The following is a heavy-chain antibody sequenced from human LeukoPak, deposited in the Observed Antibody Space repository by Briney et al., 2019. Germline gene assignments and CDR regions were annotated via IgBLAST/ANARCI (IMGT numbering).Heavy chain of an antibody. D-gene: IGHD3-10*01. V-gene: IGHV4-39*07. CDR1: GGSISSSSYY. Sequence: SETLSLTCTVSGGSISSSSYYWGWIRQPPGKGLEWIGSIYYGGSSYYNPSLKSRVAISVDTSKSQFSLKLSSVTAADTAVYYCARSSGSYLYYGMDVWGQGTTVTVSS. CDR3: ARSSGSYLYYGMDV. CDR2: IYYGGSS. J-gene: IGHJ6*02.